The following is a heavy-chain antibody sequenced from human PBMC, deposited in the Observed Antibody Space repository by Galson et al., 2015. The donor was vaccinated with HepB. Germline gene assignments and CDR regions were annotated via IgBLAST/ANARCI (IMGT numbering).Heavy chain of an antibody. D-gene: IGHD3-22*01. V-gene: IGHV1-2*02. Sequence: SVKVSCKASGYTFIDYHVHWVRQAPGQGLEWMGWINPNSGGTNYAQKSPGKVTMTRDTSINTAYMELSRLRSDDTAVYYCARDYYDSSGPPAEYFQHWGQGTLVTVSS. CDR1: GYTFIDYH. J-gene: IGHJ1*01. CDR3: ARDYYDSSGPPAEYFQH. CDR2: INPNSGGT.